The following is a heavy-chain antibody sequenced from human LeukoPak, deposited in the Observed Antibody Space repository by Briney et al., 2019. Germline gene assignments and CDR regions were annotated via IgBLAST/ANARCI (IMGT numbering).Heavy chain of an antibody. D-gene: IGHD6-13*01. Sequence: GGSLRLSCAASGFTFSSYAMSWVRQAPGKGLEWVSAISGSGGSTYYADSVKGRFTISRDNSKNTLYLQMNSLRAEDTAVYYCASSLSGRIAAAVVYYYGMDVWGQGTTVTVSS. J-gene: IGHJ6*02. CDR2: ISGSGGST. V-gene: IGHV3-23*01. CDR3: ASSLSGRIAAAVVYYYGMDV. CDR1: GFTFSSYA.